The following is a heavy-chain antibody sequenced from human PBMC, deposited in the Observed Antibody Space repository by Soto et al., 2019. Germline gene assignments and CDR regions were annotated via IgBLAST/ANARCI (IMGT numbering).Heavy chain of an antibody. Sequence: SVKVSCKASGFTFTSSAVQWVRQARGQRLEWIGWIVVGSGNTNYAQKFQERVTITRDMSTSTAYMELSSLRSEDTAVYYCAAVSSVLLWLGELLPPLGMDVWGQGTTVTVSS. CDR1: GFTFTSSA. J-gene: IGHJ6*02. CDR3: AAVSSVLLWLGELLPPLGMDV. D-gene: IGHD3-10*01. CDR2: IVVGSGNT. V-gene: IGHV1-58*01.